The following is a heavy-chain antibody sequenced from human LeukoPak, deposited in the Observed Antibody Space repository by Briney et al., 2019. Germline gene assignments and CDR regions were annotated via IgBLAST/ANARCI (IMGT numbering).Heavy chain of an antibody. V-gene: IGHV3-7*04. CDR2: IKQDGSEK. D-gene: IGHD3-16*01. Sequence: PGGSLRLSCAASGLTFRSYWMSWVRQASGKGLEWLANIKQDGSEKYYVDSVKGRFTISRDNAKNSLYLQMNSLRAEDTAVYYCARGRGLDYWGQGTLVTVSS. J-gene: IGHJ4*02. CDR3: ARGRGLDY. CDR1: GLTFRSYW.